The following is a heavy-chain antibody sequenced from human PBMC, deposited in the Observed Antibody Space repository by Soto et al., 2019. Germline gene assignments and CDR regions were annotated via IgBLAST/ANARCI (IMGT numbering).Heavy chain of an antibody. D-gene: IGHD6-13*01. Sequence: SETLSLTCDVSGDSITSGYYWGFIRQPPGKGLEWMGSFYHTGSTYYNPSLKSRVTISVDTSTNQFSLKLTSVTAADTAVYYCARGGPYSSSLYYFDYWGQGTLVTVSS. CDR2: FYHTGST. J-gene: IGHJ4*02. V-gene: IGHV4-38-2*01. CDR3: ARGGPYSSSLYYFDY. CDR1: GDSITSGYY.